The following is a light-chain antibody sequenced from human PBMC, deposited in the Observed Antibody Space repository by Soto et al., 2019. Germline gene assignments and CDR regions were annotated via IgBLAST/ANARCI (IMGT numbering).Light chain of an antibody. Sequence: EIVLTQSPATLSLSPGERATLSCRASQSVSTYLAWYQQKPGQAPRLLIYDASNRATGIPTRFSGSGSGTDFTLTISNLEPEDFAVYYCQQRSNWPPLTLGGGTKVEIK. V-gene: IGKV3-11*01. J-gene: IGKJ4*01. CDR2: DAS. CDR1: QSVSTY. CDR3: QQRSNWPPLT.